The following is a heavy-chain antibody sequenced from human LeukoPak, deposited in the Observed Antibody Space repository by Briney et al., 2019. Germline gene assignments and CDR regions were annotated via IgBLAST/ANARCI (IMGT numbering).Heavy chain of an antibody. J-gene: IGHJ5*02. D-gene: IGHD2-2*01. V-gene: IGHV3-74*01. CDR2: INSDGSST. CDR3: ARVGPAATNWFDP. Sequence: PGGSLRPSCAASGFTFSSYWMHWVRQAPGKGLVWVSRINSDGSSTSYADSVKGRFTISRDNAKNTLYLQMNSLRAEDTAVYYCARVGPAATNWFDPWGQGTLVTVSS. CDR1: GFTFSSYW.